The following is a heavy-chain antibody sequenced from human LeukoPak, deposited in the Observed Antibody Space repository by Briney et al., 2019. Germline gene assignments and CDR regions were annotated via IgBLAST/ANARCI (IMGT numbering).Heavy chain of an antibody. D-gene: IGHD6-19*01. CDR2: INPNSGGT. V-gene: IGHV1-2*02. J-gene: IGHJ2*01. CDR1: GYTFTGYY. Sequence: ASVKVSCKTSGYTFTGYYMHWVRQDPGQGLEWMGWINPNSGGTNYAQKFQGRVTMTRDTSISTAYMELTRLRSDDTAGYYCARYSSGWYFDLWGRGTLVTVSS. CDR3: ARYSSGWYFDL.